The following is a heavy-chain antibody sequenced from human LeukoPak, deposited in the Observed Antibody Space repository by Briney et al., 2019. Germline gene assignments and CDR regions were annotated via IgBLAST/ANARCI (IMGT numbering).Heavy chain of an antibody. CDR3: ARDLLFEDNGAYYFGY. D-gene: IGHD4-17*01. V-gene: IGHV3-21*01. CDR1: GFTFSSYT. Sequence: GGSLRLSCAASGFTFSSYTMNWVRQAPGKGLEWVSSISSSSDYIHYADSVKGRFTISRDNAKNSLYLQINSLRVEDTAVYYCARDLLFEDNGAYYFGYWGQGTLVTVSS. CDR2: ISSSSDYI. J-gene: IGHJ4*02.